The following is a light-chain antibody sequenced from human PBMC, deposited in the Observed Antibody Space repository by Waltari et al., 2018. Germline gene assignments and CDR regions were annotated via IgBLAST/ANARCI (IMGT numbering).Light chain of an antibody. CDR2: WAS. J-gene: IGKJ1*01. CDR1: QSVLYSSNNKNY. CDR3: QQYYTIPWT. Sequence: DIVMTQSPDSLAVSLGERATFNCTSSQSVLYSSNNKNYLSWHQQKPGQPPKLLIYWASTRESGVPDRFSGSGSGTNFSLTISSLQAEDVAVYYCQQYYTIPWTFGQGTKVEIK. V-gene: IGKV4-1*01.